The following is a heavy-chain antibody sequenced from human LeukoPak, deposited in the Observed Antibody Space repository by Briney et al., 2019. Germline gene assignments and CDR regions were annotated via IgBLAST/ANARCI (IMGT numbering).Heavy chain of an antibody. Sequence: ASVKLSCKASGYTFTDYYIHWVRQAPGQGLEWVGIINPSGGTTNHAQKYHGKVPMTRDTSTSTDYMELQGLRPEDTALSDYSRGDKSGYYGAFDSWGQGTMVTVAS. CDR2: INPSGGTT. CDR1: GYTFTDYY. D-gene: IGHD3-22*01. CDR3: SRGDKSGYYGAFDS. J-gene: IGHJ3*02. V-gene: IGHV1-46*01.